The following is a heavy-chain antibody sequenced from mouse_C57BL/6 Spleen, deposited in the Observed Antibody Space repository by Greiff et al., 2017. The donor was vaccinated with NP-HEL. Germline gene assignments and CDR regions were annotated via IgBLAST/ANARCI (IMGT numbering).Heavy chain of an antibody. CDR2: ISDGGSYT. Sequence: EVKVVESGGGLVKPGGSLKLSCAASGFTFSSYAMSWVRQTPEKRLEWVATISDGGSYTYYPDNVKGRFTISRDNAKNNLYLQMSHLKSEDTAMYYCAREGNYYGNYGFDYWGQGTTLTVSS. CDR1: GFTFSSYA. J-gene: IGHJ2*01. D-gene: IGHD2-1*01. V-gene: IGHV5-4*01. CDR3: AREGNYYGNYGFDY.